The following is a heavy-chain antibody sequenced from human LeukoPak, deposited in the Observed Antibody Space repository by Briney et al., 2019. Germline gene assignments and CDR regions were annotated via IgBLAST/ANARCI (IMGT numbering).Heavy chain of an antibody. J-gene: IGHJ5*02. CDR1: GFTFSTYA. Sequence: GSLRLSCAASGFTFSTYAMSWVRQPPGKGLEWIGSIYYSGSTYYNPSLKSRVTISVDTSKNPFSLKLSSVPAADTAVYYCASMSQQRVTGAWFDPWGQGTLVTVSS. V-gene: IGHV4-59*04. CDR3: ASMSQQRVTGAWFDP. D-gene: IGHD6-13*01. CDR2: IYYSGST.